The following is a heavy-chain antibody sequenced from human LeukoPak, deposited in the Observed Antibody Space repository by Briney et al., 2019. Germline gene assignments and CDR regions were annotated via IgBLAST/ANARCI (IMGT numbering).Heavy chain of an antibody. CDR1: GFTFSNYW. V-gene: IGHV3-74*01. J-gene: IGHJ4*02. D-gene: IGHD3-10*01. CDR3: AKDLHYGSADY. CDR2: INPDGSNT. Sequence: PGGSLRLSCAASGFTFSNYWMHWVRQAPGKGLVWVSYINPDGSNTNYADSVKGRFTISRDNAKNALYLQMNSLRAEDTAVYYCAKDLHYGSADYWGQGTLVTVSS.